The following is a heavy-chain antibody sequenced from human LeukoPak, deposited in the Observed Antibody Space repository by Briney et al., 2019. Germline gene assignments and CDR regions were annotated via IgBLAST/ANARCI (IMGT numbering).Heavy chain of an antibody. J-gene: IGHJ6*03. CDR2: IKKDGSEK. D-gene: IGHD3-10*01. CDR1: GFTFSSYW. V-gene: IGHV3-7*01. CDR3: ARESGYGSGSSPTPTYYMDV. Sequence: PGGSLRLSCTASGFTFSSYWMSWVRQAPGKGLEWVANIKKDGSEKKYVDSVKGRFTISRDNAKNSLYLQMNSLRAEDTAVYYCARESGYGSGSSPTPTYYMDVWGKGTTVTISS.